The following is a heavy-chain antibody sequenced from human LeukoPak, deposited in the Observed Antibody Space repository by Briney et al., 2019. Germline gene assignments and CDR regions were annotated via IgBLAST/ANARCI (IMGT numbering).Heavy chain of an antibody. Sequence: GESLKISCKGSGYNFPNYWIAWVRQMPGKGLEWMGIIYPGDSETRYSPSFQGQVTISVEKSISTAYLQRSSLKASDTAMYYCARGGSSGPGGAFDIWGQGTLFSASS. CDR3: ARGGSSGPGGAFDI. CDR1: GYNFPNYW. CDR2: IYPGDSET. J-gene: IGHJ3*02. V-gene: IGHV5-51*01. D-gene: IGHD6-19*01.